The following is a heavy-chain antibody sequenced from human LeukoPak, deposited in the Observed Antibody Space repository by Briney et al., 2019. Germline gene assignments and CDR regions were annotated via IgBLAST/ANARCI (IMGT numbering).Heavy chain of an antibody. CDR3: ARGGGGYYYYYMDV. D-gene: IGHD2-15*01. CDR2: IYYRGST. CDR1: GGSISSTIYY. J-gene: IGHJ6*03. Sequence: SETLSLTCTVSGGSISSTIYYWGWIRQPPGKGLEWIGSIYYRGSTYYNPSLKSRVAISVDTSKNQFSLKLSSVTAADTAVYYCARGGGGYYYYYMDVWGKGTTVTVSS. V-gene: IGHV4-39*07.